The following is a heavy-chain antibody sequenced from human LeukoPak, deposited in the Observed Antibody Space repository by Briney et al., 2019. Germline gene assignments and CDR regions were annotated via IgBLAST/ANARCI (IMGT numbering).Heavy chain of an antibody. Sequence: ASVKVSCKASGGTFSSYAISWVRQAPGQGLEWMGRIIPILGIANYAQKFQGRVTITADKSTSTAYMELSSLRSEDTAVYYCARKTEQWLVRTYYFDYWGQGTLVTVSS. D-gene: IGHD6-19*01. V-gene: IGHV1-69*04. CDR3: ARKTEQWLVRTYYFDY. J-gene: IGHJ4*02. CDR1: GGTFSSYA. CDR2: IIPILGIA.